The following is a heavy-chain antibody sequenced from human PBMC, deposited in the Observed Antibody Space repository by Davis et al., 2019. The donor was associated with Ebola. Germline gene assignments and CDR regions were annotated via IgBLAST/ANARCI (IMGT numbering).Heavy chain of an antibody. V-gene: IGHV4-39*07. CDR1: GGSISSGDYY. J-gene: IGHJ6*02. CDR2: INHSGST. Sequence: SETLSLTCTVSGGSISSGDYYWSWIRQPPGKGLEWIGEINHSGSTNYNPSLKSRVTISVDTSKNQFSLKLSSVTAADTAVYYCAREAYYYGMDVWGQGTTVTVSS. CDR3: AREAYYYGMDV.